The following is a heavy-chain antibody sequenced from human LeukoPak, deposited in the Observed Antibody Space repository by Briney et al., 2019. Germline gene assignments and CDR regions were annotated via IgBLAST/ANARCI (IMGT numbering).Heavy chain of an antibody. CDR1: GYSISSGYY. CDR3: ARDGVGATMFDS. CDR2: IYHSGST. D-gene: IGHD1-26*01. V-gene: IGHV4-38-2*02. Sequence: SETLSLTCTVSGYSISSGYYWGWIRQPPGKGLEWIGSIYHSGSTYYNPSLKSRVTISVDTSKNQFSLELSSVTAADTAVYYCARDGVGATMFDSWGQGTLVTVSS. J-gene: IGHJ4*02.